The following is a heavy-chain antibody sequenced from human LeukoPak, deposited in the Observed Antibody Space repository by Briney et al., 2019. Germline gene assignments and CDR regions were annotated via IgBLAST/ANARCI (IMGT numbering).Heavy chain of an antibody. CDR3: ARAVRLDYYYDSSGYYDY. V-gene: IGHV4-59*01. D-gene: IGHD3-22*01. Sequence: SETLSLTCTVSGGSISSYYWSWIRQPPGKGLEWIGYIYYSGSTNYNPSLKSRVTISVDTSKNQFSLKLSSVTAADTAVYFCARAVRLDYYYDSSGYYDYWGQGTLVTVSS. J-gene: IGHJ4*02. CDR1: GGSISSYY. CDR2: IYYSGST.